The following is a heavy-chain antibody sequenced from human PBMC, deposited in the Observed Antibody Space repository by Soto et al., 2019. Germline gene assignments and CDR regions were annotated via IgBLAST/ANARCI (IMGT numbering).Heavy chain of an antibody. D-gene: IGHD1-1*01. CDR3: AKTVGNRVLKYNWLDP. J-gene: IGHJ5*02. Sequence: GGSLRLSCAASGFTFSSYAMSWVRQAPGKGLEWVSAISGSGGSAYYADSVKGRFTISRDNSKNTLYLQMNSLRAEDTAVYYCAKTVGNRVLKYNWLDPWGQGTLVTVSS. CDR2: ISGSGGSA. CDR1: GFTFSSYA. V-gene: IGHV3-23*01.